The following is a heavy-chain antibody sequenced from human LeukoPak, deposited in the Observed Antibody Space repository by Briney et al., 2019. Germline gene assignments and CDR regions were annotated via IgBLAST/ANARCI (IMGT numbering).Heavy chain of an antibody. Sequence: GGSLRLSCAASGFTFSSYAMHWVRQAPGKGLEWVAVISYDGSNKYYADSVKGRFTISRDNSKNTLYLQMNSLRAEDTAVYYCAREHLYSSSWYYFDYWGQGTLVTVSS. CDR2: ISYDGSNK. D-gene: IGHD6-13*01. CDR1: GFTFSSYA. CDR3: AREHLYSSSWYYFDY. V-gene: IGHV3-30*14. J-gene: IGHJ4*02.